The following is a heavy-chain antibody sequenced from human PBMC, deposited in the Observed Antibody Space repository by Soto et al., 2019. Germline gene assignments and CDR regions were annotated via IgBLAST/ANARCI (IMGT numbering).Heavy chain of an antibody. J-gene: IGHJ4*02. D-gene: IGHD6-19*01. CDR2: TRNSGGA. Sequence: QVQLQESGPGLVKPSGPLSLTCAVSSGSVFSSNWWSWVRLPPGKGLEWIGETRNSGGANYNPSLKSRVTITVDRSRNHIFPELSSVAAADTDVYYCASHLVMAGTRGFDHWGLGTLVTVSS. CDR3: ASHLVMAGTRGFDH. V-gene: IGHV4-4*02. CDR1: SGSVFSSNW.